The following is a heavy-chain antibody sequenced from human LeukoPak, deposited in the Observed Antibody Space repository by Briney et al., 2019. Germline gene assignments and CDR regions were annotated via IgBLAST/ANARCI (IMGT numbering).Heavy chain of an antibody. V-gene: IGHV3-43*02. CDR3: AKDIRDYYYMDV. J-gene: IGHJ6*03. Sequence: PGGSLRLSCAASGFTFDDYAMHWVRQAPGKGLERVSLISGDGGSTYYADSVKDRFTISRDNSKNSLYLQMNSLRTEDTALYYCAKDIRDYYYMDVWGKGTTVTVSS. CDR2: ISGDGGST. CDR1: GFTFDDYA.